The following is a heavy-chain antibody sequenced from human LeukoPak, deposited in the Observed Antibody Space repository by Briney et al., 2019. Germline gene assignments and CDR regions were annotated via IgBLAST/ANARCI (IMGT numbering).Heavy chain of an antibody. CDR2: ISSDGSAK. Sequence: GGSLRLSCAASGFTFTTYGMHWVRQAPGKGLEWVATISSDGSAKYYADSVQGRFTISRDNSKNTLDLQMNSLRLDDAAVYYCAKGLNGNWFDPWGQGTLVTVS. J-gene: IGHJ5*02. CDR1: GFTFTTYG. V-gene: IGHV3-30*18. CDR3: AKGLNGNWFDP.